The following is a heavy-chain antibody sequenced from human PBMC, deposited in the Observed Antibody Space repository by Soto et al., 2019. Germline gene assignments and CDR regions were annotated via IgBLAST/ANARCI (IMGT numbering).Heavy chain of an antibody. CDR3: ARGVGSSPPRY. CDR1: GGSISVYY. J-gene: IGHJ4*02. V-gene: IGHV4-59*01. D-gene: IGHD1-26*01. CDR2: IYDSGSP. Sequence: SETLSLTCTISGGSISVYYWILIRQPPGQALEWIGYIYDSGSPYYNPSLRSRVIISADTSKNQISLKLTSATAADTAVYYCARGVGSSPPRYWGRGTLVTVSS.